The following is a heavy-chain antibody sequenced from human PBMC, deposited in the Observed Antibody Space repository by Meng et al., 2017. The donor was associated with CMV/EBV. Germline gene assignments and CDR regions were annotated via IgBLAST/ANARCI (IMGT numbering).Heavy chain of an antibody. CDR2: IYWNDDK. J-gene: IGHJ4*02. CDR3: AHRRQHLQGRGFDY. V-gene: IGHV2-5*01. CDR1: GFSLSTSGVG. D-gene: IGHD3-10*01. Sequence: SGPTLVKPTQPLTLTCTFSGFSLSTSGVGVGWIRQPPGKALEWLALIYWNDDKRYSPSLKSRLTITKDTSKNQVVLTMTNMDPVDTATYYCAHRRQHLQGRGFDYWGQGTLVTVSS.